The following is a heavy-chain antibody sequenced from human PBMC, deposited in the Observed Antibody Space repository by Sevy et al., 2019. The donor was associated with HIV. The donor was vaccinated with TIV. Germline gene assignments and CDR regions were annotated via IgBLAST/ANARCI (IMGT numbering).Heavy chain of an antibody. V-gene: IGHV3-23*01. Sequence: GGSLRLSCAASGFTFSSYAMTWVRQAPGKGLEWVSGISGSGYSTYYADSVKGRFTISRDNSKNTLYLQMNGLRAEETAVYYCAKEGGGYNYDSSGLFDYWGQGTLVTVSS. J-gene: IGHJ4*02. CDR3: AKEGGGYNYDSSGLFDY. D-gene: IGHD3-22*01. CDR2: ISGSGYST. CDR1: GFTFSSYA.